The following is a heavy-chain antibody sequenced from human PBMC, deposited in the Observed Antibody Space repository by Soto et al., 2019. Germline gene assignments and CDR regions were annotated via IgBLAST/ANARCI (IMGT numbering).Heavy chain of an antibody. D-gene: IGHD3-10*01. CDR2: IYSGGYT. CDR1: GFTVSNNY. J-gene: IGHJ4*02. CDR3: PSGRGGGGY. V-gene: IGHV3-53*01. Sequence: EVQLVESGGGLIQPGGSLRLSCAVSGFTVSNNYMSWVRQAPGKGLEGVSVIYSGGYTAYGDSVKGRFTISRDNSKNTLYLQKNTAGADDRVFFFCPSGRGGGGYWGQGTLVTVSS.